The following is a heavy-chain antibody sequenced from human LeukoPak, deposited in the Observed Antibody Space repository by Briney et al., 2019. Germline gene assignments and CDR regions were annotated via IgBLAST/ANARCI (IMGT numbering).Heavy chain of an antibody. V-gene: IGHV3-48*04. D-gene: IGHD2-2*01. CDR3: ARFGSTSSYYYHYGMDV. CDR1: GFTFSSYS. Sequence: GGSLRLSCAASGFTFSSYSMNWVRQAPGKGLEWVSYISSSSSTIYYADSVKGRFTISRDNAKNSLYLQMNSLGAEDTAVYYCARFGSTSSYYYHYGMDVWGQGTTVTVSS. CDR2: ISSSSSTI. J-gene: IGHJ6*02.